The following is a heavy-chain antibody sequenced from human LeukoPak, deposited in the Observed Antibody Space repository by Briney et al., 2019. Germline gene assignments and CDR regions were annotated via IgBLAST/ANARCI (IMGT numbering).Heavy chain of an antibody. D-gene: IGHD6-13*01. CDR1: GFTFSSYG. CDR2: IWYDGSNK. V-gene: IGHV3-33*01. J-gene: IGHJ4*02. CDR3: ARERGSIAAAGTPYFDY. Sequence: GSLRLSCAASGFTFSSYGMHWVRQAPGKGLEWVAVIWYDGSNKYYADSVKGRFTISRDNAKNSLYLQMNSLRAEDTAVYYCARERGSIAAAGTPYFDYWGQGTLVTVSS.